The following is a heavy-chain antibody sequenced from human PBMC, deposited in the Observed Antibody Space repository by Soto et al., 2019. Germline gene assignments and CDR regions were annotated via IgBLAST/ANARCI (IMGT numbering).Heavy chain of an antibody. CDR2: ISYDGSNK. D-gene: IGHD6-19*01. CDR1: GFTFSSYA. CDR3: ARGPHSGGWYRTTQFYFDY. Sequence: PGGSLRLSCAASGFTFSSYAMHWVRQAPGKGLEWVAVISYDGSNKYYADSVKGRFTISRDNSKNTLYLQMNSLRAEDTAVYYCARGPHSGGWYRTTQFYFDYWGQGTLVTVS. J-gene: IGHJ4*02. V-gene: IGHV3-30-3*01.